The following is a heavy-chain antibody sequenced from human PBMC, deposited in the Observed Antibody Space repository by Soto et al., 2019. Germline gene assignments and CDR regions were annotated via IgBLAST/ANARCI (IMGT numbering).Heavy chain of an antibody. D-gene: IGHD5-12*01. CDR2: ISPVIGTT. J-gene: IGHJ5*02. CDR3: ARDYSGYDPALNRFDP. Sequence: AASVKVSCKASGDIFDNYAISWVRQAPGQGLEWLGGISPVIGTTHYAQIFQGRLTITADRSTMTTYMELSGLKSEDTAIYFCARDYSGYDPALNRFDPWGQGTLVTVS. V-gene: IGHV1-69*06. CDR1: GDIFDNYA.